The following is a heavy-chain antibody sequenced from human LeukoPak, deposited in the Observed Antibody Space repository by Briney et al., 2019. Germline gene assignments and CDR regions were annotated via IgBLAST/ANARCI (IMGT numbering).Heavy chain of an antibody. Sequence: SETLSLTCSVSGGSISSYYWTWIRQAPGKGLEWIGNIYYSGSTNYNPSLKSRVTTSVDTSRTQFSLRLSSVTAADTAVYYCARGQDDRSGTFDYWGQGILVTVSS. J-gene: IGHJ4*02. V-gene: IGHV4-59*01. D-gene: IGHD3-22*01. CDR3: ARGQDDRSGTFDY. CDR2: IYYSGST. CDR1: GGSISSYY.